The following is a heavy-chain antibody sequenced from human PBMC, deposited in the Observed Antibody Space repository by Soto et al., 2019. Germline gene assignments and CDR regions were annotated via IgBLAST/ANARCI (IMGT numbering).Heavy chain of an antibody. CDR2: IYPGDSDT. D-gene: IGHD3-10*01. CDR1: GYSFTSYW. Sequence: GESLKISCKGSGYSFTSYWIGWVRQMPGKGLEWMGIIYPGDSDTGYSPSFQGQVTISADKSISTAYLQWSSPKASDTAMYYCAVRGEGSRHHFDPWGQGTLVTVSS. J-gene: IGHJ5*02. CDR3: AVRGEGSRHHFDP. V-gene: IGHV5-51*03.